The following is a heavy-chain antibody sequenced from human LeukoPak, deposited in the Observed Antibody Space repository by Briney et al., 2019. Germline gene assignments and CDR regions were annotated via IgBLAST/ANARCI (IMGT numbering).Heavy chain of an antibody. J-gene: IGHJ3*01. CDR3: ARHSRSGYGGYENAFDF. CDR2: ICYSVST. V-gene: IGHV4-39*01. CDR1: GDSVSSSTYY. Sequence: PSETLSLTCTVSGDSVSSSTYYWDWIRQPPGKGVEWIGNICYSVSTYYNPSLRSRVTMSVDTSKNQFSLRLSSVTAADTAIYYCARHSRSGYGGYENAFDFWGQGTMVSVSS. D-gene: IGHD5-12*01.